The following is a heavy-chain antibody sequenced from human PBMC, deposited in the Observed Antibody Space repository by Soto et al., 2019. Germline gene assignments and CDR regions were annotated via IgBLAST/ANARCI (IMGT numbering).Heavy chain of an antibody. D-gene: IGHD6-19*01. CDR3: ARVPVAVAGTKGRKWFDP. CDR1: GYTFTGCY. V-gene: IGHV1-2*02. CDR2: INPNSGGT. J-gene: IGHJ5*02. Sequence: ASVKVSCKASGYTFTGCYMHCVRQAPGQGLEWMGWINPNSGGTNYAQKFQGRVTMTRDTSISTAYMELSRLRSDDTAVYYCARVPVAVAGTKGRKWFDPWGQGTLVTVSS.